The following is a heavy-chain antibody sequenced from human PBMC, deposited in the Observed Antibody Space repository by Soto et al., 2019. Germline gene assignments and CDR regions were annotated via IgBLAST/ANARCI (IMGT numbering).Heavy chain of an antibody. J-gene: IGHJ4*02. Sequence: QVQLVQSGAEVRKPGASVKVSCKASGYSVTSYYIHWVRQAPGQGLEWLGIINPSGDTTTYAPRFQGRDTMTRETSTNTIYMGLSSQRSEDTAVYCCASLGPWFGEPWRGQCVDFGGQGTLVTVSS. CDR1: GYSVTSYY. CDR3: ASLGPWFGEPWRGQCVDF. V-gene: IGHV1-46*03. D-gene: IGHD3-10*01. CDR2: INPSGDTT.